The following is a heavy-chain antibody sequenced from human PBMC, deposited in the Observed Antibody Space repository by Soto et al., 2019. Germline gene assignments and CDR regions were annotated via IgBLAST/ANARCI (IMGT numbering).Heavy chain of an antibody. Sequence: QVQLVESGGGVVQPGMSLRLSCTASGFTFTNYAMHWVRQSPDRGLEWVAIVSYDGSKTYYADFVKGRFTISRDNSKNTLYLQMNTLNAEDTAVSFCARDGGIQMWSPYYFDYWGQGTLVTVSS. CDR1: GFTFTNYA. D-gene: IGHD2-21*01. CDR2: VSYDGSKT. CDR3: ARDGGIQMWSPYYFDY. J-gene: IGHJ4*02. V-gene: IGHV3-30*03.